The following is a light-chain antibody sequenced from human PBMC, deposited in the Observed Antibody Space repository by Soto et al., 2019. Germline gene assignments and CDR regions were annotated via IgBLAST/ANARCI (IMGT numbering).Light chain of an antibody. CDR2: GAS. CDR3: HQRQSSPRT. J-gene: IGKJ1*01. CDR1: RSVSSSF. Sequence: FSQSPGTLSLSPGRQATLSHMFSRSVSSSFLAWYQQKPGQAPRLLIYGASSRATGIPDRFSGSGSGTDFTLTISEVQPEDFALYYCHQRQSSPRTFGQGTKVDIK. V-gene: IGKV3-20*01.